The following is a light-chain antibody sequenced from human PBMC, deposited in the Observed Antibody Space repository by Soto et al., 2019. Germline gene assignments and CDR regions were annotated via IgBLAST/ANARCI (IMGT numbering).Light chain of an antibody. Sequence: QSALTQPPSASGTPGQMVTISCSGSSSNIGNNTVNWYQQFPETAPRLLIYSTNQRPSGVPDRFAGSKSGTSASLAISGLQSEDEADYYCAAWDDSLNGPVFGGGTQLTV. CDR3: AAWDDSLNGPV. V-gene: IGLV1-44*01. CDR1: SSNIGNNT. J-gene: IGLJ3*02. CDR2: STN.